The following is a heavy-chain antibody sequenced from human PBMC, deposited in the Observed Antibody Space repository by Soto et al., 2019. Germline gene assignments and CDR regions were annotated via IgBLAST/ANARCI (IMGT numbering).Heavy chain of an antibody. V-gene: IGHV3-33*07. D-gene: IGHD5-12*01. CDR3: ARDGGYDARYFVY. J-gene: IGHJ4*02. Sequence: GGSLRLSCAASGFSFRSYAIYWVRQAPGKGLEWVAIIWYDGSNKYYADSVKGRFSISRDNSKNTVDLQMNSLRAEDTAVYYCARDGGYDARYFVYWGRGTLVTVSS. CDR2: IWYDGSNK. CDR1: GFSFRSYA.